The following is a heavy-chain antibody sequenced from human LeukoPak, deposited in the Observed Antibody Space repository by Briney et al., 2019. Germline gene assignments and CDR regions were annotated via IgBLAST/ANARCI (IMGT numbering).Heavy chain of an antibody. CDR2: VSYDGSNK. CDR3: ARVRCSSAACNFAAMDV. J-gene: IGHJ6*02. Sequence: GRSLRLSCATSGFTFSSYAMHWVRQAPGKGLEWVAVVSYDGSNKFYADSVKGRFTISRDNSKNKLYLQMNSLRAEDTAVYFCARVRCSSAACNFAAMDVWGQGTTVTVSS. D-gene: IGHD2-2*01. V-gene: IGHV3-30-3*01. CDR1: GFTFSSYA.